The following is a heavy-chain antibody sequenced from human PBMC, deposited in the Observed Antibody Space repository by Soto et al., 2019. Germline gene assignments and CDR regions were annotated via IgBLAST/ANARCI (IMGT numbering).Heavy chain of an antibody. J-gene: IGHJ6*02. V-gene: IGHV3-23*01. D-gene: IGHD2-15*01. CDR1: GFTFSSYA. CDR2: ISGSGGST. Sequence: PVGSLRLSCAASGFTFSSYAMSWVRQAPGKGLEWVSAISGSGGSTYYADSVKGRFTISRDNSKNTLYLQMNSLRAEDTAVYYCAKGYCSGGSCYYLDYYYGMDVWGQGTTVTVS. CDR3: AKGYCSGGSCYYLDYYYGMDV.